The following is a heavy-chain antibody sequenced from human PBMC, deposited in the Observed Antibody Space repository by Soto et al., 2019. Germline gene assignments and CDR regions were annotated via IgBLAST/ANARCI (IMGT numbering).Heavy chain of an antibody. J-gene: IGHJ6*02. D-gene: IGHD6-19*01. CDR3: ARGRIAVAGNYYGMDV. V-gene: IGHV1-69*01. CDR1: GGTFSSYA. Sequence: QVQLVQSGAEVKKPGSSVKVSCKASGGTFSSYAISWVRQAPGQGLEWMGGIIPIFGTANYAQKFQGRVTITADESTSTAYMELRSLRSEDTGVYYCARGRIAVAGNYYGMDVWGQGTTVTVSS. CDR2: IIPIFGTA.